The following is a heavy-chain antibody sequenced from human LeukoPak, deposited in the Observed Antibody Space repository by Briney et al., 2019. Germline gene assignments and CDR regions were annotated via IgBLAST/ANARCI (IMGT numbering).Heavy chain of an antibody. V-gene: IGHV3-48*01. CDR3: ARLSTAAADGNY. Sequence: GGSLRLSCAASGFTFTIFGLNWVREAPGKVPEWVSYIDARSGITYYADSVQGRFTISRDNAQESVFLQMNSLRAEDRAKYYCARLSTAAADGNYWGQGTLVTVSS. CDR2: IDARSGIT. D-gene: IGHD6-25*01. CDR1: GFTFTIFG. J-gene: IGHJ4*02.